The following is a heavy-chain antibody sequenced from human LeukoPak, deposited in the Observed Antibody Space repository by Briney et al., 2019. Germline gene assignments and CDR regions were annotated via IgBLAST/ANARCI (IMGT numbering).Heavy chain of an antibody. CDR1: GGTFSSYA. Sequence: ASVKVSCKASGGTFSSYAISWVRQAPGQGLEWMGRIIPIFGTANYAQKFQGRVTITTDESTSTAYMELSSLRSEDTAVYYCAKVKGDSSGYSDDYYFDYWGQGTLVTVSS. J-gene: IGHJ4*02. V-gene: IGHV1-69*05. CDR3: AKVKGDSSGYSDDYYFDY. D-gene: IGHD3-22*01. CDR2: IIPIFGTA.